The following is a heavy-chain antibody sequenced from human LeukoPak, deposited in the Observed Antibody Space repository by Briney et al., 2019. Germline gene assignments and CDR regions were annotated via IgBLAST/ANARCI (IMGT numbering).Heavy chain of an antibody. J-gene: IGHJ4*02. D-gene: IGHD6-19*01. CDR1: GYTLTELS. V-gene: IGHV1-24*01. Sequence: ASVKVSCKVSGYTLTELSMHWVRQAPGKGLEWMGGFDPEDGETIYAQKFQGRVTVTEDTSTDTAYMELSSLGSEDTAVYYCAKGRVVAVAEFDYWGQGTLVTVSS. CDR3: AKGRVVAVAEFDY. CDR2: FDPEDGET.